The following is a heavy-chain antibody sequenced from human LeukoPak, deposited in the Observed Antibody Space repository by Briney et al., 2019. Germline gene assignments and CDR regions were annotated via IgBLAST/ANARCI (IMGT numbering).Heavy chain of an antibody. CDR3: ARVSNYYDSSGYYTRSWFDP. CDR1: GGSISSSNW. V-gene: IGHV4-4*02. D-gene: IGHD3-22*01. J-gene: IGHJ5*02. CDR2: IYHSGST. Sequence: PSGTLSLTCAVSGGSISSSNWWSWVRQPPGKGLEWIGEIYHSGSTNYNPSLKSRVTISVDKSKNQFSLKLSSVTAADTAVYYCARVSNYYDSSGYYTRSWFDPWGQGTLVTVSS.